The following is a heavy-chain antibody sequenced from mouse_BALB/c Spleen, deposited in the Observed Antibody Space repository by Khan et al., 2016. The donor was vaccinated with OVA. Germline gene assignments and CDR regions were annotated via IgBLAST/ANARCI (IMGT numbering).Heavy chain of an antibody. CDR3: TRWAYNGLFAY. Sequence: VQLQQPGAEFVKPGASVKLSCTASGFNIKDTYMHWINQRPQQGLVWIGRIDPANGNVKYDPKFQDKATIAADASSNTAYLHLSSLTSEDTAVYYCTRWAYNGLFAYWGQGTLVTVSA. J-gene: IGHJ3*01. CDR1: GFNIKDTY. V-gene: IGHV14-3*02. D-gene: IGHD2-10*01. CDR2: IDPANGNV.